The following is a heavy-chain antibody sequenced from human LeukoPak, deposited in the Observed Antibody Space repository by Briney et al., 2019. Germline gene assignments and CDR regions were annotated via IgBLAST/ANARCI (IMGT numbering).Heavy chain of an antibody. J-gene: IGHJ4*02. CDR2: IGSSSNYI. CDR3: AREPGDSSGWSA. D-gene: IGHD6-19*01. Sequence: PGGSLRLSCSASGFTFTSYSMNWVRQAPGKGLEWVSSIGSSSNYIYYADSVKGRFTSSRDNAKNSLDLQMNSLRAEDTAVYDCAREPGDSSGWSAWGQGTLVTVSS. V-gene: IGHV3-21*01. CDR1: GFTFTSYS.